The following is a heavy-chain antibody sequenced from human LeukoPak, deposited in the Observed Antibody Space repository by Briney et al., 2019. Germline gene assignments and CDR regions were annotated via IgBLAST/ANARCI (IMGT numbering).Heavy chain of an antibody. Sequence: GGSLRLSCAASGFTFSSYGMSWVRLAPGKGLEWVSAISGSDDGTYYADSVKGRFTISRDNSRNTLYLQMNTLRAEDTAVYFCAKSPVSSCRGSFCYPFDYWGQGNLVTVSS. CDR3: AKSPVSSCRGSFCYPFDY. CDR1: GFTFSSYG. D-gene: IGHD2-15*01. V-gene: IGHV3-23*01. CDR2: ISGSDDGT. J-gene: IGHJ4*02.